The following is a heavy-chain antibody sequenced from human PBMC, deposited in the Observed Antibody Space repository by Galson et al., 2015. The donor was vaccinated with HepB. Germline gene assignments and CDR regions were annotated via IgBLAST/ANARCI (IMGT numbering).Heavy chain of an antibody. CDR3: ARADTAMVEYFDY. CDR2: ISYDGSNK. J-gene: IGHJ4*02. V-gene: IGHV3-30*04. CDR1: GFTFSSYA. Sequence: SLRLSCAASGFTFSSYAMHWVRQAPGKGLEWVAVISYDGSNKYYADSVKGRFTISRDNSKNTLYLQMNSLRAEDTAVYYCARADTAMVEYFDYWGQGTLVTVSS. D-gene: IGHD5-18*01.